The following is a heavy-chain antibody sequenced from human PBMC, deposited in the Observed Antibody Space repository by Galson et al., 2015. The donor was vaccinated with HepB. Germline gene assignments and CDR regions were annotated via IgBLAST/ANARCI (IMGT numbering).Heavy chain of an antibody. Sequence: SVKVSCKASGYTFTGYYMHWVRQAPGQGLEWMGRINPNSGGTNYAQKFQGRVTMTRDTSISTAYMELSRLRSDDTAVYYCARDWIFGDLMPFDYWGQGTLVTVSS. CDR1: GYTFTGYY. CDR3: ARDWIFGDLMPFDY. V-gene: IGHV1-2*06. D-gene: IGHD3-10*01. J-gene: IGHJ4*02. CDR2: INPNSGGT.